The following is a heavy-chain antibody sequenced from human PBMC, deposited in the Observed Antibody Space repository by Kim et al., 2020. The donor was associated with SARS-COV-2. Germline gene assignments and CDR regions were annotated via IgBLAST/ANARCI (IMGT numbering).Heavy chain of an antibody. V-gene: IGHV4-34*01. D-gene: IGHD5-18*01. Sequence: NHNPSLKSRVTISVDTSKNQFSLKLSSVTAADTAVYYCARGYSYGLFDYWGQGTLVTVSS. CDR3: ARGYSYGLFDY. J-gene: IGHJ4*02.